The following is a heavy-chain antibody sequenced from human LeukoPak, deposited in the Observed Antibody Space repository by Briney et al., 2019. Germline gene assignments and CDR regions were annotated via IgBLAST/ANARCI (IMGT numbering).Heavy chain of an antibody. CDR2: IYYSGST. J-gene: IGHJ4*02. CDR1: GGSISSSSYY. Sequence: SETLSLTCTVSGGSISSSSYYWGWIRQPPGKGPEWIGSIYYSGSTYYNPSLKSRVTISVDTSKNQFSLKLSSVTAADTAVYYCARGMVDDYGGNFVAWGQGTLVTVSS. CDR3: ARGMVDDYGGNFVA. D-gene: IGHD4-23*01. V-gene: IGHV4-39*07.